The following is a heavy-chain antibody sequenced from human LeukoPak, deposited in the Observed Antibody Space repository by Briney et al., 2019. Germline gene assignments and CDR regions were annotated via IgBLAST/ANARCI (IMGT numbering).Heavy chain of an antibody. CDR3: ARGHHWNGNWFDP. D-gene: IGHD1-1*01. CDR1: GGSISSGSYY. CDR2: INHSGST. J-gene: IGHJ5*02. V-gene: IGHV4-39*07. Sequence: PSETLSLTCTVSGGSISSGSYYWSWIRQPPGKGLEWIGEINHSGSTNYNPSLKSRVTISVDTSKNQFSLKLSSVTAADTAVYYCARGHHWNGNWFDPWGQGTLVTVSS.